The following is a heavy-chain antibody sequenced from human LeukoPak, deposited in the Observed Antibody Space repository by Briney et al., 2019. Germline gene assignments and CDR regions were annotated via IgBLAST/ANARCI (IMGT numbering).Heavy chain of an antibody. CDR3: ARDILTGSQSRFQH. CDR2: ISSSSSTI. CDR1: GFTFSGYS. D-gene: IGHD3-9*01. J-gene: IGHJ1*01. Sequence: QPGGSLRLSCAASGFTFSGYSMTWVRQAPGKGLEWVSYISSSSSTIYYADSVKGRFTISRDNAKNSLYLQMNSLRAEDTAVYYCARDILTGSQSRFQHWGQGTLVTVSS. V-gene: IGHV3-48*04.